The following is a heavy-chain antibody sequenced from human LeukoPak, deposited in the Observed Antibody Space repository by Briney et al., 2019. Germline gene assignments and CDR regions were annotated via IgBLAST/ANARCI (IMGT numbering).Heavy chain of an antibody. Sequence: SETLSLTCTVSGGSVSSGSYYWSWIRQPPGKGLEWIGYIYYSGSTNYNPSLKSRVTISVDTSKNQFSLKLSSVTAADTAVYYCARGGPWFGELRGYFDYWGQGTLVTVSS. V-gene: IGHV4-61*01. CDR3: ARGGPWFGELRGYFDY. J-gene: IGHJ4*02. CDR1: GGSVSSGSYY. CDR2: IYYSGST. D-gene: IGHD3-10*01.